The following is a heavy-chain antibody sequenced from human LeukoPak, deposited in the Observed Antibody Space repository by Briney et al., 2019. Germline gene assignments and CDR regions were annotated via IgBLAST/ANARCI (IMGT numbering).Heavy chain of an antibody. CDR1: GYTLTELS. CDR2: FDPEDGET. J-gene: IGHJ4*02. CDR3: ATTKLVGATLRY. V-gene: IGHV1-24*01. D-gene: IGHD1-26*01. Sequence: GASVKVSCKVSGYTLTELSMHWVRQAPGKGLEWMGGFDPEDGETIYAQKFQGRVTMTEDTSTDTAYMELSSLRSEDTAVYYCATTKLVGATLRYWGQGTLVTVSS.